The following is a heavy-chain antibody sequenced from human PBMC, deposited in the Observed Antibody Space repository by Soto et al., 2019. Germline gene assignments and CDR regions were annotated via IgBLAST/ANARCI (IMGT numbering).Heavy chain of an antibody. D-gene: IGHD3-22*01. CDR3: ERDLSPGYDSYYFDY. CDR1: GYLISSGYY. J-gene: IGHJ4*02. V-gene: IGHV4-38-2*02. Sequence: PSETLSLTCSVSGYLISSGYYWGWIRQTPGKGLEWLGSIDYSGRTYYNPSLKSRVSTSVDLSKNQFSLNLRSVTAADTAVYFCERDLSPGYDSYYFDYWGQGTLVTVSS. CDR2: IDYSGRT.